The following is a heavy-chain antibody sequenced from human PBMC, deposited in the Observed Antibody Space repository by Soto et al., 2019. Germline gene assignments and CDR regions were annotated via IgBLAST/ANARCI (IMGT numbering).Heavy chain of an antibody. Sequence: ASXKVSCKASGYTFTSYGISCVRQAPGQGLEWMGWISAYNGNTNYAQKFQGRVTITADKSTNTAYLEMNIVRSDDTAVYYCARENVTGYDVWGQGSLVTVSS. CDR1: GYTFTSYG. D-gene: IGHD3-9*01. J-gene: IGHJ4*02. CDR3: ARENVTGYDV. CDR2: ISAYNGNT. V-gene: IGHV1-18*01.